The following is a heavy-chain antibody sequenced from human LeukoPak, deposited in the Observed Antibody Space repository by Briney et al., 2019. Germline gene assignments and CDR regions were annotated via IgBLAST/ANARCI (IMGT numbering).Heavy chain of an antibody. CDR2: INPNSGGT. CDR1: GYTFTGYY. V-gene: IGHV1-2*02. CDR3: ARRDDYYDSSGYVNWFDP. J-gene: IGHJ5*02. D-gene: IGHD3-22*01. Sequence: ASVKVSCKASGYTFTGYYMHWVRQAPGQGLEWMGWINPNSGGTNYAQKFQGRVTMTRDTSISTAYTELSRLRSDDTAVYYCARRDDYYDSSGYVNWFDPWGQGTLVTVSS.